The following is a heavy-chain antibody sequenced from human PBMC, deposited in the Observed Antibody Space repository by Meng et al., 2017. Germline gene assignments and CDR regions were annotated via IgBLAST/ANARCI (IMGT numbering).Heavy chain of an antibody. V-gene: IGHV3-11*01. J-gene: IGHJ4*02. Sequence: VQLVGSGGGLVKPGGSLRLSCAASGFTFSDYHMSWIRQAPGKGLEWVSYISSSGSTIYYADFVKGRFTISRDNAKNSLYLQMNSLRAEDTAVYYCARCQEQWLPFDYWGQGTLVTVSS. CDR1: GFTFSDYH. CDR3: ARCQEQWLPFDY. D-gene: IGHD6-19*01. CDR2: ISSSGSTI.